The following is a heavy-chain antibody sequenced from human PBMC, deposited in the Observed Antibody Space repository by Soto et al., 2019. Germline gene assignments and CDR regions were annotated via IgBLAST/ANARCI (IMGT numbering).Heavy chain of an antibody. V-gene: IGHV1-69*01. D-gene: IGHD3-3*01. Sequence: QVQLVQSGAEVQKPGSSVKVSCKASGGTFSSYAISWVRQAPGQGLEWMGGIIPIFGTANYAQKFQGRVTITADESTSTAYMQLSSLRSEDTAVYHCASDLRDDFWSGHDAFDIWGQGTMVTVSS. CDR2: IIPIFGTA. CDR1: GGTFSSYA. J-gene: IGHJ3*02. CDR3: ASDLRDDFWSGHDAFDI.